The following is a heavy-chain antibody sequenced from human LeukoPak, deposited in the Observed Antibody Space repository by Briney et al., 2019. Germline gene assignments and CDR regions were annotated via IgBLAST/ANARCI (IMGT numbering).Heavy chain of an antibody. CDR3: TTLTTTYYYGVDV. D-gene: IGHD3-3*01. J-gene: IGHJ6*02. CDR2: IKSKADGGTT. V-gene: IGHV3-15*01. Sequence: GGSLRLSCAASGYTFTDYWMSWVRQAPGKGLEWVGRIKSKADGGTTDYDAPVKGRFTISRDDSKNILYLQMNSLTTEDTAVYYCTTLTTTYYYGVDVWGQGTTVTVSS. CDR1: GYTFTDYW.